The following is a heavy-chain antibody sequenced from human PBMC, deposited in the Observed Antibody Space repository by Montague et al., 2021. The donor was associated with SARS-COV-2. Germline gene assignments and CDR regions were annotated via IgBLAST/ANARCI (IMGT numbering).Heavy chain of an antibody. CDR1: GGSSFGFY. Sequence: SETLSLTCTVAGGSSFGFYWGWVRQPPGRGLEWICEINHNGNTQYISTLKSRVTLSVDTSRVNFSLRLTAVSAADTAAYYCARRLYSYGSGTYRDWGQGTLVTVSS. D-gene: IGHD3-10*01. CDR2: INHNGNT. J-gene: IGHJ4*02. CDR3: ARRLYSYGSGTYRD. V-gene: IGHV4-34*01.